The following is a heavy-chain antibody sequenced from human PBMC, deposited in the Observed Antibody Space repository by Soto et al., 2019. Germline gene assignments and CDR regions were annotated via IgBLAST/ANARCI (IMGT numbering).Heavy chain of an antibody. V-gene: IGHV4-30-4*01. CDR2: IYYSGST. Sequence: QLQLQESGPGLVKPSQTLSLTSTVSGGSISSGDYYWSWIHQPPGKGLEWIGYIYYSGSTYYNPSLKSRVTISVDTSKNQFSLKLSSVTAADTAVYYCTRASSSSGTYAFDIWGQGTMVTVSS. D-gene: IGHD6-6*01. CDR3: TRASSSSGTYAFDI. CDR1: GGSISSGDYY. J-gene: IGHJ3*02.